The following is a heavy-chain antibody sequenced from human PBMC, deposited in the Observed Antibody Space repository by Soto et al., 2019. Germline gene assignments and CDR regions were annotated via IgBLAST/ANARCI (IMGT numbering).Heavy chain of an antibody. V-gene: IGHV1-69*13. CDR2: IIPIFGTA. CDR1: GGSFSSYA. Sequence: SVKVSCKASGGSFSSYAISWVRQAPGQGLEWMGGIIPIFGTANYAQKFQGRVTITADESTSTAYMELRSLRSDDTAVYYCARDRTPIAVAGINWFDPWGQGTLVTVSS. D-gene: IGHD6-19*01. J-gene: IGHJ5*02. CDR3: ARDRTPIAVAGINWFDP.